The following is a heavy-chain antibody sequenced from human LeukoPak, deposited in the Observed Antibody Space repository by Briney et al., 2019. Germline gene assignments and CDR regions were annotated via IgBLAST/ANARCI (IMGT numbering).Heavy chain of an antibody. CDR2: ISSSSSYI. CDR3: ARVGNLRDPRHGQWLVPYVGLPFDY. CDR1: GFTFSSYS. D-gene: IGHD6-19*01. V-gene: IGHV3-21*01. Sequence: GGSLRLSCAASGFTFSSYSMNWVRQAPGKGLEWVSSISSSSSYIYYADSVKGRFTISRDNAKNSLYLQMNSLRAEDTAVYYCARVGNLRDPRHGQWLVPYVGLPFDYWGQGTLVTVSS. J-gene: IGHJ4*02.